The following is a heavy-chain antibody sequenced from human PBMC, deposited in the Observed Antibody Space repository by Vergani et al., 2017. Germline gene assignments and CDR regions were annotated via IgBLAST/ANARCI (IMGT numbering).Heavy chain of an antibody. V-gene: IGHV1-8*01. CDR2: MNPNSGNT. D-gene: IGHD6-19*01. CDR3: ARGRYKGKWLLLSPAGYYGVDV. CDR1: GYTFTSYD. J-gene: IGHJ6*02. Sequence: QVQLVQSGAEVKKPGASVKVSCKASGYTFTSYDINWVRQATGQGLEWMGWMNPNSGNTGYAQKFQGRVTMTRNTSISTAYMEMSSLRSEDTAVYYCARGRYKGKWLLLSPAGYYGVDVWGQGATVTVSS.